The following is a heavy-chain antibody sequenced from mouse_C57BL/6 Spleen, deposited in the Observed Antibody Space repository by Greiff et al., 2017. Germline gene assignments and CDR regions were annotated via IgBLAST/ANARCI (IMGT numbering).Heavy chain of an antibody. CDR2: INPSNGGT. V-gene: IGHV1-53*01. Sequence: QVQLQQPGTELVKPGASVKLSCKASGYTFTRYWMHWVKQRPGQGLEWIGNINPSNGGTNYNEKFKSKATLTVDTSSSTAYLQLSSLTSEDSAVYYGARSRHRRLRMDDWGQGTSVTVSS. CDR3: ARSRHRRLRMDD. CDR1: GYTFTRYW. J-gene: IGHJ4*01. D-gene: IGHD3-2*02.